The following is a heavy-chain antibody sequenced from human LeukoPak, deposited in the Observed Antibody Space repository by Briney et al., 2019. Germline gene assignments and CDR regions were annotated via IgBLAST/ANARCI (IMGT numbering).Heavy chain of an antibody. CDR3: ARAEWSNWYFDL. D-gene: IGHD3-3*01. Sequence: PGGSLRLSCAASGFTFSTYRMNWVRQAPGKGLEWVANIKQDGSEKYYVDSVKGRFTLSRDSAKNSLYLQMNSLRAEDTAVYYCARAEWSNWYFDLWGRGTLVTVSS. V-gene: IGHV3-7*03. CDR1: GFTFSTYR. CDR2: IKQDGSEK. J-gene: IGHJ2*01.